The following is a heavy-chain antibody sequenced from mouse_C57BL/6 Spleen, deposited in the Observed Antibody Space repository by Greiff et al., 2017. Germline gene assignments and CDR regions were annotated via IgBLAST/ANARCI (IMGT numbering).Heavy chain of an antibody. D-gene: IGHD2-4*01. CDR1: GYSITSGYY. V-gene: IGHV3-6*01. CDR3: ARVYYDYESGFDY. J-gene: IGHJ2*01. CDR2: ISYDGSN. Sequence: EVKLMESGPGLVKPSQSLSLTCSVTGYSITSGYYWNWIRQFPGNKLEWMGYISYDGSNNYNPSLKNRISITRDTSKNQFFLKLNSVTTEDTATYYCARVYYDYESGFDYWGQGTTLTVSS.